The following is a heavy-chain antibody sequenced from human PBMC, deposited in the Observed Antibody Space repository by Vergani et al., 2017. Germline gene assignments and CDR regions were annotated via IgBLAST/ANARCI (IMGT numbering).Heavy chain of an antibody. V-gene: IGHV1-69*02. CDR1: GGTFSSYT. CDR3: AIAYCGGDCYFDYYYGMDV. J-gene: IGHJ6*02. Sequence: QVQLVQSGAEVKKPGSSVKVSCKASGGTFSSYTISWVRQAPGQGLEWMGRIIPILGIANYAQKFQGRVTITADKSTSTAYMELSSLRSEDTAVYYCAIAYCGGDCYFDYYYGMDVWGQGTMVTVSS. CDR2: IIPILGIA. D-gene: IGHD2-21*02.